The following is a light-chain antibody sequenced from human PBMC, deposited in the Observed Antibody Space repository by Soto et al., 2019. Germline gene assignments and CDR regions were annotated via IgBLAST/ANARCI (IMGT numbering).Light chain of an antibody. Sequence: EIVXTQSPATXXVSPGERATXXXXASQXVXXNLAWYQQKPGQAPRLLIYGASTRATGIPARFSGSGSGTEFTLTISSLQSEYVAVYYCQQYNNWPPYTFGQGTKLEIK. CDR2: GAS. J-gene: IGKJ2*01. CDR3: QQYNNWPPYT. V-gene: IGKV3-15*01. CDR1: QXVXXN.